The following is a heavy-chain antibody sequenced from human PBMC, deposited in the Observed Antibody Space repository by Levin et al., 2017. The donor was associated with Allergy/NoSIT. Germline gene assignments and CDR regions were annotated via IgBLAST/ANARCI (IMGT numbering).Heavy chain of an antibody. CDR1: GGTFSSYA. Sequence: SVKVSCKASGGTFSSYAISWVRQAPGQGLEWMGGIIPIFGTANYAQKFQGRVTITADESTSTAYMELSSLRSEDTAVYYCASGVVGATTDYYGMDVWGQGTTVTVSS. CDR3: ASGVVGATTDYYGMDV. J-gene: IGHJ6*02. CDR2: IIPIFGTA. D-gene: IGHD1-26*01. V-gene: IGHV1-69*13.